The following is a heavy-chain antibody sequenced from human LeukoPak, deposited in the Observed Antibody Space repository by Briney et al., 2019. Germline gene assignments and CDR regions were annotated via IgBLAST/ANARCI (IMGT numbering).Heavy chain of an antibody. CDR1: GVSLSSHG. J-gene: IGHJ3*02. D-gene: IGHD3-10*01. CDR3: AREAMVRGVPDAFDI. Sequence: GGSLRLSCGVSGVSLSSHGMHWVRQAPGKGLEWITFIWSDGSSEYYADSLRGRFTVSRDNSKNTLYLQINSLRAEDTAVYYCAREAMVRGVPDAFDIWGQGTVVTVSS. V-gene: IGHV3-33*01. CDR2: IWSDGSSE.